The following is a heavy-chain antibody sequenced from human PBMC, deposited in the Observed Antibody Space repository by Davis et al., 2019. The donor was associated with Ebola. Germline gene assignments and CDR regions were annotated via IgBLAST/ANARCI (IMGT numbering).Heavy chain of an antibody. CDR2: IYYSGST. D-gene: IGHD3-9*01. Sequence: MPSETLSLTCTVSGGSISGHSWSWIRQPPGKGLEWIGYIYYSGSTYYNPSLKSRVTISVDTSKNQFSLKLSSVTAADTAVYYCARDVTGYYGMDVWGKGTTVTVSS. CDR1: GGSISGHS. V-gene: IGHV4-59*11. CDR3: ARDVTGYYGMDV. J-gene: IGHJ6*04.